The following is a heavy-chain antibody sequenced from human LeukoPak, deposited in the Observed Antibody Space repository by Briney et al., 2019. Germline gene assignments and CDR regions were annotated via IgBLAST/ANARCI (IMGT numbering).Heavy chain of an antibody. CDR2: ISYDGSNK. CDR3: AKDTRFDY. Sequence: GGSLRLSCAASGFTFSSYAMHWVRQAPGKGLEWVAVISYDGSNKYYADSVKGRFTISRDNSKNTLYLQMNSLRAEDTAVYYCAKDTRFDYWGQGTLVTVSS. J-gene: IGHJ4*02. CDR1: GFTFSSYA. V-gene: IGHV3-30-3*01. D-gene: IGHD2-15*01.